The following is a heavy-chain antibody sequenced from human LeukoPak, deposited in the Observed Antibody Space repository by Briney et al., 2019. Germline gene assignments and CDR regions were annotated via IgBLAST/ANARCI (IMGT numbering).Heavy chain of an antibody. CDR2: IRYDGSNK. Sequence: PGRSLRLSCAASGFTFSSYAMHWVRQAPGKGLEWVAFIRYDGSNKYYADSVKGRFTISRDNSKNTLYLQMNSLRAEDTAVYYCAKDFLVAGTASVADYWGQGTLVTVSS. D-gene: IGHD6-19*01. CDR3: AKDFLVAGTASVADY. V-gene: IGHV3-30*02. J-gene: IGHJ4*02. CDR1: GFTFSSYA.